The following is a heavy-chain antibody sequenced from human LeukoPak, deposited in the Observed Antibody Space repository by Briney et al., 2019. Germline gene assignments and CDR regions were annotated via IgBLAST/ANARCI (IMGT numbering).Heavy chain of an antibody. D-gene: IGHD4-17*01. J-gene: IGHJ4*02. CDR2: FNSDGRSA. CDR1: GFTFSTYW. V-gene: IGHV3-74*01. Sequence: GGSLRLSCAASGFTFSTYWMHWVREAPGRGLVWVSRFNSDGRSAYYADSVKGRFTISRDNAKNTLYLQMNSLRAEDTAVYYCARGRYYLDSWGQGTLVTVSS. CDR3: ARGRYYLDS.